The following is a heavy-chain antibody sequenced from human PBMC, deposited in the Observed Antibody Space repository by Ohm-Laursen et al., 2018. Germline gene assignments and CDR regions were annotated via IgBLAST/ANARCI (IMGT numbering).Heavy chain of an antibody. V-gene: IGHV4-61*01. D-gene: IGHD5-18*01. CDR2: IYYSGST. J-gene: IGHJ5*02. CDR3: ARDVDTSSHYSQFDP. CDR1: GGSVSSGSYY. Sequence: SDTLSLTCTVSGGSVSSGSYYWSWIRQPPGKGLEWIGYIYYSGSTNYNPSLKSRVTISVDTSKNQFSLKLSSVTAADTAVYYCARDVDTSSHYSQFDPWGRGTLVTVSS.